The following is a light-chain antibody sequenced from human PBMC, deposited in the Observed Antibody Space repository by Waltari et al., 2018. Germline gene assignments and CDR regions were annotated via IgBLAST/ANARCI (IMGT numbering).Light chain of an antibody. Sequence: DIQLTQSPSSLSASVGDRVTMTCRASRTVSTSLNWYQHRPGKAPKLLIYAGSSVQSGVPSRFSGAGSGTDFSLTITDLQPEDFATYYCQQSYNSIRSFGPGTKV. CDR2: AGS. J-gene: IGKJ3*01. CDR1: RTVSTS. V-gene: IGKV1-39*01. CDR3: QQSYNSIRS.